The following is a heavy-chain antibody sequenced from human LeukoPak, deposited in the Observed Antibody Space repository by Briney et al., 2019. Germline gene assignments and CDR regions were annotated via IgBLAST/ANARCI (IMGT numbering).Heavy chain of an antibody. CDR2: VIPFLGTT. CDR3: ARGPSSDLRTGFFFGYFDD. V-gene: IGHV1-69*11. CDR1: GGTFSNDA. J-gene: IGHJ4*02. D-gene: IGHD3/OR15-3a*01. Sequence: ASVKVSCKASGGTFSNDAVSWVRQAPGEGLKWMGRVIPFLGTTNYAHNFQGRVTITADQDTQTAYMELRSLRSEDTAVYFCARGPSSDLRTGFFFGYFDDWGQGTPITVSS.